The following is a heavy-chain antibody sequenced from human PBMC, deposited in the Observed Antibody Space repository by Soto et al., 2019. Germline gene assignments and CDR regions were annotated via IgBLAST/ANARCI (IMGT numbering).Heavy chain of an antibody. V-gene: IGHV3-21*04. D-gene: IGHD3-22*01. CDR1: GFTFSSYS. J-gene: IGHJ4*02. CDR2: ISSSSSYI. CDR3: AKPESQWLLPYYFDY. Sequence: GGSLRLSCAASGFTFSSYSMNWVRQAPGKGLEWVSSISSSSSYIYYADSVKGRFTISRDNAKNSLYLQMNSLRAEDTAVYYCAKPESQWLLPYYFDYWGQGTLVTV.